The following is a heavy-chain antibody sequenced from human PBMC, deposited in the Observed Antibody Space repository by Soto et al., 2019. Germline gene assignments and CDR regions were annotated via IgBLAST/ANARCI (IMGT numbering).Heavy chain of an antibody. CDR3: AREQGYGYSRAADY. J-gene: IGHJ4*02. D-gene: IGHD2-15*01. Sequence: QVQLVESGGGVVQPGRSLRLSCVASGFTLSGHGMHWVRQAPGKGLEWVAVITYDGSEIHYSDSVKGRFTISRDTSKNMVYLPMNSLKTEDTAMYYCAREQGYGYSRAADYWGPGTLVTGSS. CDR1: GFTLSGHG. CDR2: ITYDGSEI. V-gene: IGHV3-30*03.